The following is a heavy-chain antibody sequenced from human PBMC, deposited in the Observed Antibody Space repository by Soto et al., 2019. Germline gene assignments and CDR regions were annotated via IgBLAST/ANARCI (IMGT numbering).Heavy chain of an antibody. V-gene: IGHV3-48*04. CDR3: ARDQNLDVDRSSSYDAFDI. D-gene: IGHD6-13*01. J-gene: IGHJ3*02. CDR2: ISSSSSTI. Sequence: GGSLRLSCAASGFTFSSYSMNWVRQAPGKGLEWVSYISSSSSTIYYADSVKGRFTISRDNAKNSLYLQMNSLRAEDTAVYYCARDQNLDVDRSSSYDAFDIWGQGTMVTVSS. CDR1: GFTFSSYS.